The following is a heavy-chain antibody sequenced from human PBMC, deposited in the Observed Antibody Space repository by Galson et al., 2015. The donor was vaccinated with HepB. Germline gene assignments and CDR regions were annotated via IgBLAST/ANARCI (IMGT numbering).Heavy chain of an antibody. V-gene: IGHV5-51*01. CDR1: GYSFTSYW. Sequence: QSGAEVKKPGESLRISCKGSGYSFTSYWISWVRQIPGKGLEWMGIIYPGDSDTRYSPSFQGQVTISADKSISTAYLQWSSLKASDTAMYFCARVGQQYYYGMDVWGQGTTVTVSS. CDR2: IYPGDSDT. CDR3: ARVGQQYYYGMDV. J-gene: IGHJ6*02. D-gene: IGHD3-10*01.